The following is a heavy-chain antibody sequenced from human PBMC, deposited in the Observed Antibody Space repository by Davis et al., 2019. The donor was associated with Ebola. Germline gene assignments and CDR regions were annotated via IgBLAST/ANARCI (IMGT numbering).Heavy chain of an antibody. CDR2: IWYDGSNK. D-gene: IGHD3-9*01. J-gene: IGHJ4*02. V-gene: IGHV3-30*02. Sequence: GESLKISCAASGFTFSSYGMHWVRQAPGKGLEWVAVIWYDGSNKYYADSVKGRFTISRDNSKNTLYLQMSSLRAEDTAVYYCAKAWDFDWLLLWYWGQGTLVTVSS. CDR3: AKAWDFDWLLLWY. CDR1: GFTFSSYG.